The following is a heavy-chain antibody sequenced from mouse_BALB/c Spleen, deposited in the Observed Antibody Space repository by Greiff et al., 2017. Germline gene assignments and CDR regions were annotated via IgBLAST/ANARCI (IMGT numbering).Heavy chain of an antibody. CDR2: ISSGSSTI. Sequence: EVMLVESGGGLVQPGGSRKLSCAASGFTFSSFGMHWVRQAPEKGLEWVAYISSGSSTIYYADTVKGRFTISRDNPKNTLFLQMTSLRSEDTAMYYCARQGAHNWYFDVWGAGTTVTVSS. CDR3: ARQGAHNWYFDV. J-gene: IGHJ1*01. V-gene: IGHV5-17*02. CDR1: GFTFSSFG.